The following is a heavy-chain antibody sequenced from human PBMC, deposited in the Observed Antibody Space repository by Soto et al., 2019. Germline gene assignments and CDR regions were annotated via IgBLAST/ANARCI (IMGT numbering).Heavy chain of an antibody. V-gene: IGHV1-3*01. Sequence: GASVKVSCKASGYTFTSYGINWVRQAPGRGLEWMGWINPGNGNTKYSQQFQGRVIIDRDTSASTAYMELGSLRSEDTAVYYCARGGYFDSSNYLTYWGLGTPVTVSS. D-gene: IGHD3-22*01. CDR1: GYTFTSYG. J-gene: IGHJ4*02. CDR2: INPGNGNT. CDR3: ARGGYFDSSNYLTY.